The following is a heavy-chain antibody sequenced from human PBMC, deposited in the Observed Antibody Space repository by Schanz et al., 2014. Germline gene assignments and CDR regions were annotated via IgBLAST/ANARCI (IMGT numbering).Heavy chain of an antibody. CDR3: AMGGYQLHH. Sequence: EVQLVESGGGLVQPGGSLRLSCAASGFTFSTYWMHWVRQAPGKGLVWVSHINSDGTTTTYADSVKGRFTISRDNAENTLYLQMNSLRVEDTALYYCAMGGYQLHHWGQGTLVTVSS. D-gene: IGHD1-7*01. V-gene: IGHV3-74*01. CDR1: GFTFSTYW. CDR2: INSDGTTT. J-gene: IGHJ4*02.